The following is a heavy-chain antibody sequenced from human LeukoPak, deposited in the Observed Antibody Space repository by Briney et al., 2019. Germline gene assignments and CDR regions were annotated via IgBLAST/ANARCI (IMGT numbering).Heavy chain of an antibody. CDR1: GFTFSSYW. Sequence: GGSLRLSCAVSGFTFSSYWMSWVRQAPGKGLEWVANIKQDGSEKYYVDSVKGRFTISRDNAKNSLYLQMNSLGAEDTAVYYCASGIVGATRWGQGTLVTVSS. J-gene: IGHJ4*02. CDR3: ASGIVGATR. D-gene: IGHD1-26*01. V-gene: IGHV3-7*01. CDR2: IKQDGSEK.